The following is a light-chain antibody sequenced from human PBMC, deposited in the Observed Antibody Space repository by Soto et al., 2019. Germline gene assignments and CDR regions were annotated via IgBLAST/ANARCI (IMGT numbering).Light chain of an antibody. CDR2: GAS. CDR3: QQYNNWPSLT. V-gene: IGKV3-15*01. CDR1: QSVSSN. Sequence: EIVMTQSPATLSVCPGERATLSCRASQSVSSNLAWYQQKPGQAPRLLIYGASTRATGIPARFSGSGSGTEFTLTISSLQSEDFAVYYCQQYNNWPSLTFGGGTKVDIK. J-gene: IGKJ4*01.